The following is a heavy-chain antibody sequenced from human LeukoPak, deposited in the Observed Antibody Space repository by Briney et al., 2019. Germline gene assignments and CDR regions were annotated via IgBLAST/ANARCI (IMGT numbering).Heavy chain of an antibody. V-gene: IGHV4-39*01. CDR2: IYYSGST. Sequence: SETLSLTCTVSGGSINSRSDYWGWIRQPPGKGLEWIGSIYYSGSTHYNPSLKSRVTMSIDTSENQFSLRLSSVTAADTAVYYCARGGYYYNYWGQGTLVTVSS. J-gene: IGHJ4*02. D-gene: IGHD3-22*01. CDR1: GGSINSRSDY. CDR3: ARGGYYYNY.